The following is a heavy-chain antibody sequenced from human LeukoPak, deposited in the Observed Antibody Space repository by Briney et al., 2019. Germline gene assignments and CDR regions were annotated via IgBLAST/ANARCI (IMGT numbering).Heavy chain of an antibody. CDR1: GFTFGDYD. V-gene: IGHV3-43*02. Sequence: GRSLRLSCAASGFTFGDYDMHWVRQAPGKGLEWVSLIRADGATTRYTDSVKGRFTISRDNAKNTMYLQMNSLRAEDTAVYYCARALSGWYFDFWGQGALVTVSS. CDR3: ARALSGWYFDF. J-gene: IGHJ4*02. CDR2: IRADGATT. D-gene: IGHD6-25*01.